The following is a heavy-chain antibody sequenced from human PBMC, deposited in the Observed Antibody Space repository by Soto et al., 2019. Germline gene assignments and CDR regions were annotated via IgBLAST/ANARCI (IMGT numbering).Heavy chain of an antibody. CDR3: ATVATGSYNWLDP. Sequence: EVQLVESGGGLVQPGGSLRLSCAASGFTFSTYWMHWVRQAPGKGLVWVSRINSDGSRTNYADSVKGRFTISRDNAKNTLYLQMNSLIAEDTAVYCCATVATGSYNWLDPWGQGTLVTVSS. CDR2: INSDGSRT. D-gene: IGHD1-26*01. CDR1: GFTFSTYW. J-gene: IGHJ5*02. V-gene: IGHV3-74*01.